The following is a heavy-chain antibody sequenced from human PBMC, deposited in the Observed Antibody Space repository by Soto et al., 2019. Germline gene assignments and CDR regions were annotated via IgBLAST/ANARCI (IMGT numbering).Heavy chain of an antibody. CDR3: VRKVSYSIKVGFVGMDV. CDR1: GFTFGSNA. V-gene: IGHV3-23*01. Sequence: EVQLSESGGGLVQPGGSLRLSCAASGFTFGSNAMRWVRQAPGKGLEWVSSIDESGGNTYYADSVKGRFTNSRDNSKNTLFLQMNSLRAEDTATYYCVRKVSYSIKVGFVGMDVWGQGTTVTVSS. J-gene: IGHJ6*02. D-gene: IGHD6-13*01. CDR2: IDESGGNT.